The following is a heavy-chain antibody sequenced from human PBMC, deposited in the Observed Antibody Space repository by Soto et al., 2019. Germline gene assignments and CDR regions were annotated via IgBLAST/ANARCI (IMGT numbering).Heavy chain of an antibody. V-gene: IGHV4-31*03. J-gene: IGHJ6*02. Sequence: SETLSLTCTVSGGSISSGGYYWSWIRQHPGKGLEWIGYIYYSGSTYYNPSLKSRVTISVGTSKNQFSLKLSSVTAADTAVYYCARDGTRGEYYYYGMDVWGQGTTVTVSS. CDR1: GGSISSGGYY. CDR3: ARDGTRGEYYYYGMDV. CDR2: IYYSGST. D-gene: IGHD3-10*01.